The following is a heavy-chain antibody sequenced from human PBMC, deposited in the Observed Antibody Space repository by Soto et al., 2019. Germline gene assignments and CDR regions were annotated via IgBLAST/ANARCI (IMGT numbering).Heavy chain of an antibody. CDR3: ARGAHERITMIVVVVDY. CDR1: GFTFSSYG. V-gene: IGHV3-33*01. Sequence: GGSLRLSCAASGFTFSSYGMHWVRQAPGKGLEWVAVIWYDGSNKYYADSVKGRFTISRDNSKNTLYLQMNSLRAEDTAVYYCARGAHERITMIVVVVDYWGQGTLVTVSS. D-gene: IGHD3-22*01. CDR2: IWYDGSNK. J-gene: IGHJ4*02.